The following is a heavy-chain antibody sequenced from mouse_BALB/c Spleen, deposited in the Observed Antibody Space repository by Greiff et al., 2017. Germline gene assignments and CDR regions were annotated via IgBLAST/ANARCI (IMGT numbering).Heavy chain of an antibody. CDR2: ILPGSGST. CDR3: ARGYYYGSSPFAY. V-gene: IGHV1-9*01. J-gene: IGHJ3*01. Sequence: QAQLQQSGAELMKPGASVKISCKATGYTFSSYWIEWVKQRPGHGLEWIGEILPGSGSTNYNEKFKGKATFTADTSSNTAYMQLSSLTSEDSAVYYCARGYYYGSSPFAYWGQGTLVTVSA. CDR1: GYTFSSYW. D-gene: IGHD1-1*01.